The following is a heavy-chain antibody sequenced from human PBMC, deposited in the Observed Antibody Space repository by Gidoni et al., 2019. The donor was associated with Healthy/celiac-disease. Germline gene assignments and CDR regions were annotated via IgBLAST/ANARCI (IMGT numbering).Heavy chain of an antibody. CDR1: GLTFSNAW. Sequence: EVQLVESGGGLVKPGGSLRPSCVASGLTFSNAWMSWVRPAQGKGLAWVGRIKSKAEGGTTDYAAPVKGRFTISRDDSKNTLYLQMNSLKTEDTAVYYCTTDGSGWYYDFWSAGNVYYYGMDVWGQGTTVTVSS. CDR2: IKSKAEGGTT. J-gene: IGHJ6*02. D-gene: IGHD3-3*01. CDR3: TTDGSGWYYDFWSAGNVYYYGMDV. V-gene: IGHV3-15*01.